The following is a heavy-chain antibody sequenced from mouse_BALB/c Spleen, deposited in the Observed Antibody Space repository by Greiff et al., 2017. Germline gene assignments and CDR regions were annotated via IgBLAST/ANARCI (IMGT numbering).Heavy chain of an antibody. J-gene: IGHJ4*01. CDR1: GFSLTSYG. Sequence: VQLMESGPGLVAPSQSLSLSCTVSGFSLTSYGVYWVRQPPGKGLEWLGVIWAGGSTNYNSALMSRLITSKDNSKSQVFFKKNSLQTDDTAMYYCARVQRYAMDYWGQGTSVTVSS. CDR2: IWAGGST. CDR3: ARVQRYAMDY. V-gene: IGHV2-9*02.